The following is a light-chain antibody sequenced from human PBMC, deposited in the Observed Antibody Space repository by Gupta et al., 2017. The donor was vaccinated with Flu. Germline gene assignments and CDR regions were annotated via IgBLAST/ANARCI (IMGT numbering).Light chain of an antibody. Sequence: ETVLTQSPATLSLFPGARATLPCRTSQSVAYHYIAWYQQKPGQAPRFPFYGASRRVTSIPGRFSGSGSGTDFTLTISRLEPEDFAVYYCQQYGQHLGNSRGTFGQGTKVEIK. CDR2: GAS. CDR3: QQYGQHLGNSRGT. J-gene: IGKJ1*01. CDR1: QSVAYHY. V-gene: IGKV3-20*01.